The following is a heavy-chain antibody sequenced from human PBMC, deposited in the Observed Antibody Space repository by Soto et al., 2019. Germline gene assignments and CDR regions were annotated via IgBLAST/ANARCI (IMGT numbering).Heavy chain of an antibody. V-gene: IGHV1-18*04. D-gene: IGHD1-26*01. Sequence: QVQLVQSGAEVKKPGASVKIACKASGYIFTNYGITWVRQAPGHGLEWVGWTSTHIAHTYYAQNFQGRVIITTDPSTRTAYLELTGPRPEPASMFNCARVLIAGRATDYWFQG. CDR2: TSTHIAHT. CDR3: ARVLIAGRATDY. CDR1: GYIFTNYG. J-gene: IGHJ4*02.